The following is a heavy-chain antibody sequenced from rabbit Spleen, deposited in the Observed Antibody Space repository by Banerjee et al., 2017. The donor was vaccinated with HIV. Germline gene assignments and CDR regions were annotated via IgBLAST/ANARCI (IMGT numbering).Heavy chain of an antibody. J-gene: IGHJ4*01. Sequence: QSLEESGGDLVKPGASLTLTCTASGFSFSSSDYMCWVRQAPGKGLEWIACIAGSSSGFTYSATWAKGRFTCSKTSSTTVTLQMTSLTAADTATYFCARTYSTYAGYGYANNLWGPGTLVTVS. D-gene: IGHD6-1*01. CDR1: GFSFSSSDY. V-gene: IGHV1S40*01. CDR3: ARTYSTYAGYGYANNL. CDR2: IAGSSSGFT.